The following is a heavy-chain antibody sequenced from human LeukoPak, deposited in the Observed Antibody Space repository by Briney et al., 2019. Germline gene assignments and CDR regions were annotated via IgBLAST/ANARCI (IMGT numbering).Heavy chain of an antibody. J-gene: IGHJ4*02. CDR3: ARDLSYSGIDY. V-gene: IGHV3-74*01. D-gene: IGHD1-26*01. Sequence: GGSLRLSCATSGFTFSYYWMHWVRQAPGKGLVWVSRIKSDGSITEYADSVKGRFTISRDNAKNTLYLQMNSLRAEDTAVYYCARDLSYSGIDYWGQGTLVTVSS. CDR1: GFTFSYYW. CDR2: IKSDGSIT.